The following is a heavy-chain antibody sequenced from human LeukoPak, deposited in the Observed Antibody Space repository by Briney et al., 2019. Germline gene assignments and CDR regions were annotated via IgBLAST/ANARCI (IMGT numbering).Heavy chain of an antibody. Sequence: SETLSLTCTVSGGSISSYYWSWIRQPPGKGLEWIGYIYYSGSTNYNPSLKSRVTISVDTSKNQFSLKLSSVTAADTAVYYCARNHLCSSTSCSPPIYYYYGMDVWGQGTTVTVSS. V-gene: IGHV4-59*12. J-gene: IGHJ6*02. CDR3: ARNHLCSSTSCSPPIYYYYGMDV. CDR1: GGSISSYY. CDR2: IYYSGST. D-gene: IGHD2-2*01.